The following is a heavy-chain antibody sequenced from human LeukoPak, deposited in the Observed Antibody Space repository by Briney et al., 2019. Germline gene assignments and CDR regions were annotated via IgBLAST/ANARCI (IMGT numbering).Heavy chain of an antibody. V-gene: IGHV3-48*03. CDR1: GFTFSSYE. CDR3: AREYCSGGSCYFDY. Sequence: GGSLRLSCAASGFTFSSYEMNWVRQAPGKGLEWVSYISSSGSTIYYADSVKGRFTISRDNAKNSLYLQMNSQRAEDTAVYYCAREYCSGGSCYFDYWGQGTLVTVSS. J-gene: IGHJ4*02. CDR2: ISSSGSTI. D-gene: IGHD2-15*01.